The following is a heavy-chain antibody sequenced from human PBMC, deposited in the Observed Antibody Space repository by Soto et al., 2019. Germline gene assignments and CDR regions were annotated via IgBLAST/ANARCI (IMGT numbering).Heavy chain of an antibody. CDR3: NTDICESPSSNY. J-gene: IGHJ4*02. V-gene: IGHV3-15*07. CDR1: GFTSSNAW. D-gene: IGHD2-21*01. CDR2: IKTKGEGGTT. Sequence: SLRLCCAASGFTSSNAWMNWVRQAPGKGLEWLGHIKTKGEGGTTDYAVSVKGRFSISRDDARNTVYLQMNSLITEDTAMYHCNTDICESPSSNYWVQGPPVT.